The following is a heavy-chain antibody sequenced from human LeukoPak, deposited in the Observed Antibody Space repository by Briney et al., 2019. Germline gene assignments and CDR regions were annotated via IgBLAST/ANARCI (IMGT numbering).Heavy chain of an antibody. V-gene: IGHV3-30*18. CDR2: ISYDGSNK. CDR1: GFTFSSYG. D-gene: IGHD6-19*01. J-gene: IGHJ4*02. CDR3: AKDGHGNGWSRFYYFDY. Sequence: PGRSLRLSCAASGFTFSSYGMHWVRQAPGKGLEWVAVISYDGSNKLYADSVKGQFTISRDNSKNTLFVQMNSLRAEDTAVYYCAKDGHGNGWSRFYYFDYWGQGTLVTVSS.